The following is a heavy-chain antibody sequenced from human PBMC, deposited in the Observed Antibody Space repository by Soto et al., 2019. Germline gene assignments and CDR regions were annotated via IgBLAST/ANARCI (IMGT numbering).Heavy chain of an antibody. CDR2: IRSKAYGGTT. J-gene: IGHJ4*02. CDR3: TTSEKYSSSWYGPFDY. V-gene: IGHV3-49*03. CDR1: GFTFGDYA. Sequence: GGSLRLSCTASGFTFGDYAMSWFRQAPGKGLEWVGFIRSKAYGGTTEYAASVKGRFTISRDDSKSIAYLQMNSLKTEDTAVYYCTTSEKYSSSWYGPFDYWGQGTLVTVSS. D-gene: IGHD6-13*01.